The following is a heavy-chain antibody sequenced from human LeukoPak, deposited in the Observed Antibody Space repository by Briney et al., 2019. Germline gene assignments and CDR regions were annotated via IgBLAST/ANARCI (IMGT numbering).Heavy chain of an antibody. J-gene: IGHJ4*02. CDR2: IYYSVST. D-gene: IGHD3-16*02. CDR3: ARTPTVWGSYRYTSDY. CDR1: GGSISSGDYY. Sequence: SQTLSLTCTVSGGSISSGDYYWSWIRQPPGKGLEWIGYIYYSVSTYYNPSLKSRVTISVDTSKNQFSLKLSSVTAADTAVYYCARTPTVWGSYRYTSDYWGQGTLVTVSS. V-gene: IGHV4-30-4*08.